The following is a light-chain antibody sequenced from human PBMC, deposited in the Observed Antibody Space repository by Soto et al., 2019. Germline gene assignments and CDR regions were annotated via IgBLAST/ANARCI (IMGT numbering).Light chain of an antibody. CDR3: QQYET. CDR2: GAS. J-gene: IGKJ1*01. Sequence: EIVLTQSPGTLSLSPGERATLSCRASQSVSSSYLAWYQQKPGQAPRLLIYGASSRATGIPERFSGSGSGTDFTLTISRLEPEDFAVYYCQQYETFGQGTEVDIK. CDR1: QSVSSSY. V-gene: IGKV3-20*01.